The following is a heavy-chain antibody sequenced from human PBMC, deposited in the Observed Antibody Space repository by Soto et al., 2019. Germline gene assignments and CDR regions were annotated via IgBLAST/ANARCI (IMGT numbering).Heavy chain of an antibody. V-gene: IGHV1-24*01. CDR2: FDPEDGET. CDR1: GYTLTELS. CDR3: ATKWDCSSTSCYDPDAFDI. Sequence: GASVKVSCKVSGYTLTELSMHWVRQAPGKGLEWMGGFDPEDGETIYAQKFQGRVTMTEDTSTDTAYMELSSLRSEDTAVYYCATKWDCSSTSCYDPDAFDIWGQGTMVTVSS. J-gene: IGHJ3*02. D-gene: IGHD2-2*01.